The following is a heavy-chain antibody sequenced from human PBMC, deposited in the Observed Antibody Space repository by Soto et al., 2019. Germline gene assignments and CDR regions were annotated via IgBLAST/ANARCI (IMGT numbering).Heavy chain of an antibody. D-gene: IGHD5-12*01. J-gene: IGHJ4*02. CDR2: VDGSNSNQ. CDR1: GFTFSSFA. CDR3: AKSPDSGYLHFDY. Sequence: EVQLLESGGGLVQPGGSLRLSCAASGFTFSSFAMSWVRQAPGKGLEWVSTVDGSNSNQYYADSVKGRFTISRDNSKDTLYLQMNTLRAEDTALYYCAKSPDSGYLHFDYWGQGTLVAVSS. V-gene: IGHV3-23*01.